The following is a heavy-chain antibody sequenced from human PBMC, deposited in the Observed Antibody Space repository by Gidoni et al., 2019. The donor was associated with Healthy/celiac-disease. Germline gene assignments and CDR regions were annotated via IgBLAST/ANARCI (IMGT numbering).Heavy chain of an antibody. CDR2: IYYSGST. Sequence: QVQLQESGPGLVQPSETLSLTCTVSGGSLSSYYWSWIRQPPGKGLEWIGYIYYSGSTNYNPSLKSRVTISVDTSKNQFSLKLSSVTAADTAVYYCARFGGSQDDKDSWYYYGMDVWGQGTTVT. V-gene: IGHV4-59*01. CDR3: ARFGGSQDDKDSWYYYGMDV. J-gene: IGHJ6*02. CDR1: GGSLSSYY. D-gene: IGHD3-16*01.